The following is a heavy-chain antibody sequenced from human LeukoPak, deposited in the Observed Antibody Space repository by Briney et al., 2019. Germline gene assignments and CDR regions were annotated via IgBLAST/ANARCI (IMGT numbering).Heavy chain of an antibody. D-gene: IGHD2-2*01. CDR2: ISGGGGST. J-gene: IGHJ4*02. CDR1: GFTFSNYA. Sequence: GSLRLSCAASGFTFSNYAMSWVRQAPGKGLEWVSAISGGGGSTYYADSVKGRFTISRDNSKNTLYLQMNSLRAEDTAVYYCAKDPRVVPAALFDYWGQGTLVTVSS. V-gene: IGHV3-23*01. CDR3: AKDPRVVPAALFDY.